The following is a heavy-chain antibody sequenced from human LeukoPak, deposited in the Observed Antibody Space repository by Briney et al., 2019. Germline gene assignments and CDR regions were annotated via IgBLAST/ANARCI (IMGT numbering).Heavy chain of an antibody. J-gene: IGHJ4*02. CDR1: GFTFSSCE. Sequence: GGSLRLSCAASGFTFSSCEMNWARQAPGKGLEWVSYISSSGSTIYYADSVKGRFTISRDNAKNSLYLQMNSLRAEDTAVYYCARGALEMATITSPYYFDYWGQGTLVTVSS. V-gene: IGHV3-48*03. CDR2: ISSSGSTI. D-gene: IGHD5-24*01. CDR3: ARGALEMATITSPYYFDY.